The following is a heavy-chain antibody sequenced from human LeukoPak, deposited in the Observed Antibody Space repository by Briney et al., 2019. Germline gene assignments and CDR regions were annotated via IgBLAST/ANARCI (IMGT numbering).Heavy chain of an antibody. Sequence: ASVKVSCKASGYTFTSYDINWVRQATGQGLEWMGWMNPNSGNTGYAQKFQGRVTITRNTSISTAYMELSSLRSEDTAVYYCARTPTGEVVGYYYYYYMDVWGKGTTVTVSS. CDR1: GYTFTSYD. V-gene: IGHV1-8*03. D-gene: IGHD2-15*01. CDR2: MNPNSGNT. CDR3: ARTPTGEVVGYYYYYYMDV. J-gene: IGHJ6*03.